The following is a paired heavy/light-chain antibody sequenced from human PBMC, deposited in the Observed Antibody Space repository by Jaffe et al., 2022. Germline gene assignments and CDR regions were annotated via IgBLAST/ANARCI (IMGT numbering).Light chain of an antibody. V-gene: IGLV3-25*03. CDR1: ALPKQY. CDR2: KDS. Sequence: SYELTQPPSVSVSPGQTARITCSGDALPKQYAYWYQQKPGQAPVLVIYKDSERPSGIPERFSGSSSGTTVTLTISGVQAEDEADYYCLSADSSGTYVVFGGGTKLTVL. J-gene: IGLJ2*01. CDR3: LSADSSGTYVV.
Heavy chain of an antibody. CDR3: ARDKEYSGYDFRGYFDY. CDR2: INPSGGST. J-gene: IGHJ4*02. CDR1: GYTFTSYY. V-gene: IGHV1-46*01. D-gene: IGHD5-12*01. Sequence: QVQLVQSGAEVKKPGASVKVSCKASGYTFTSYYMHWVRQAPGQGLEWMGIINPSGGSTSYAQKFQGRVTMTRDTSTSTVYMELSSLRSEDTAVYYCARDKEYSGYDFRGYFDYWGQGTLVTVSS.